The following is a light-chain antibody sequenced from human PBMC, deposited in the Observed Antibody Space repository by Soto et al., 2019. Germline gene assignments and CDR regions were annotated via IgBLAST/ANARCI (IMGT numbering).Light chain of an antibody. V-gene: IGKV1-39*01. J-gene: IGKJ1*01. CDR1: QSISSY. Sequence: DIQMTQSPSSLSASVGDRVTITCRASQSISSYLNWYQQKPEKAPKLLIYAASSLQSGVPSRFSGSGSGTDFTLTISSLQPEDFATYYCQQSYSTLPWTFGQGTKVEIK. CDR3: QQSYSTLPWT. CDR2: AAS.